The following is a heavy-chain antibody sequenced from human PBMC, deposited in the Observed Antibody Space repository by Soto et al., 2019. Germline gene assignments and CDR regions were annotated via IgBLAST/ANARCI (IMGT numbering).Heavy chain of an antibody. V-gene: IGHV4-59*08. CDR3: ARHRGNYYDSSGSRGLDY. CDR2: IYYSGST. CDR1: GGSISHYY. Sequence: SETLSLTCTVSGGSISHYYWSWIRQPPGKGLEWIGYIYYSGSTNYNPSLKSRVTISVDTSKNQFSLKLSSATAADTAVYYCARHRGNYYDSSGSRGLDYWGQGTLVT. D-gene: IGHD3-22*01. J-gene: IGHJ4*02.